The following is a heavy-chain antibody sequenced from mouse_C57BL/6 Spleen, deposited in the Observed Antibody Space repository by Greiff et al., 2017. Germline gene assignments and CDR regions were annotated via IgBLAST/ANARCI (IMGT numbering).Heavy chain of an antibody. CDR1: GFSLSTFGLG. V-gene: IGHV8-8*01. J-gene: IGHJ3*01. CDR2: IWWDDDK. D-gene: IGHD2-5*01. Sequence: QVTLKVSGPGILQPSQTLSLTCSFSGFSLSTFGLGVGWIRQPSGKGLEWLAHIWWDDDKYYNPALKSRLTISKDTSKNQVSLKIANVYTADTATYYCARMKEYSTRFAYWGQGTLVTVSA. CDR3: ARMKEYSTRFAY.